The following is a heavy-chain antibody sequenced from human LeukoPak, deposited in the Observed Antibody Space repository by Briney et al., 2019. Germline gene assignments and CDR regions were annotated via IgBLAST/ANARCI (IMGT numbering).Heavy chain of an antibody. CDR2: INHSGST. V-gene: IGHV4-34*01. CDR1: GGSFSGYY. Sequence: PSETLSLTCAVYGGSFSGYYWSWIRPPPGKGLEWIGEINHSGSTNYNLSLKSRVTISVDTSKNQFSLKLSSVTAADTAVYYCARGQSVVAALFAAFDIWGQGTMVTVSS. J-gene: IGHJ3*02. CDR3: ARGQSVVAALFAAFDI. D-gene: IGHD2-15*01.